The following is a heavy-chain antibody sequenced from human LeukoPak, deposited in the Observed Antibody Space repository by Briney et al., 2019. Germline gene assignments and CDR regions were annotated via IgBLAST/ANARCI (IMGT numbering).Heavy chain of an antibody. Sequence: ASETLPLTCTVSGGTISGYYWSWIRQPPGQGLEWIGNVHYSGTTNYSPSLKSRVTISVDSSKKQFSLKLTSVTAADTAVYYCARGGRSGSYTYYFDYWGLGSLVTVSS. V-gene: IGHV4-59*01. CDR3: ARGGRSGSYTYYFDY. CDR1: GGTISGYY. D-gene: IGHD1-26*01. CDR2: VHYSGTT. J-gene: IGHJ4*02.